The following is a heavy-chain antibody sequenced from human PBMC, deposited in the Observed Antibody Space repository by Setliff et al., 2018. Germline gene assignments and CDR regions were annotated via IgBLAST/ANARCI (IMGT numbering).Heavy chain of an antibody. J-gene: IGHJ4*02. D-gene: IGHD3-16*01. CDR2: ISGSGGST. CDR1: GFTFSSYA. V-gene: IGHV3-23*01. CDR3: ARDGGEY. Sequence: GGSLRLSCAASGFTFSSYAMSWVRQAPGKGLEWVSAISGSGGSTYYAAPVKGRFTISRDDSKNTLYLQVNSLKTEDTAVYYCARDGGEYWGQGTLVTVSS.